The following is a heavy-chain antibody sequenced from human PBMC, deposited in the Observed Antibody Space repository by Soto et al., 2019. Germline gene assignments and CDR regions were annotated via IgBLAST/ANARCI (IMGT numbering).Heavy chain of an antibody. CDR3: AKDTYYHDRSGYYIFDY. J-gene: IGHJ4*02. Sequence: ASVKVSCKPSGYTLNTYYLHWVRQAPGQGLEWMGIIHPSGGGSTYAQKFLGRVTISRDNSKNTLYLQMNSLRAEDTAVYYCAKDTYYHDRSGYYIFDYWGQGAPVTVSS. CDR2: IHPSGGGS. CDR1: GYTLNTYY. V-gene: IGHV1-46*02. D-gene: IGHD3-22*01.